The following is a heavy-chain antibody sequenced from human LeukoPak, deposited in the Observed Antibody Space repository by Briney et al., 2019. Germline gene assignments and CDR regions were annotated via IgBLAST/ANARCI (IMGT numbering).Heavy chain of an antibody. CDR2: INGNGAST. Sequence: GGSLRLSCAASGFTLNTHAMSWVRQAPGKGLEWVSGINGNGASTYYSDSVKGRFTISRDNSKNTLYLQMSSLRAEDTAVYYCAKDQGYSYYYLDYWGQGTLVTVSS. D-gene: IGHD5-18*01. CDR3: AKDQGYSYYYLDY. V-gene: IGHV3-23*01. J-gene: IGHJ4*02. CDR1: GFTLNTHA.